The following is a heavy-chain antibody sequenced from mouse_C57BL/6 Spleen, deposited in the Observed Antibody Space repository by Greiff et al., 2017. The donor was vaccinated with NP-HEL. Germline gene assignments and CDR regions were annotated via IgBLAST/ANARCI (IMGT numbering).Heavy chain of an antibody. V-gene: IGHV1-42*01. CDR1: GYSFTGYY. Sequence: VQLQQSGPELVKPGASVQISCKASGYSFTGYYMNWVKQSPEKSLEWIGEINPSTGGTTYNQKFKAKATLTVDKSSSTASMQLKSLTSEDSAVYYCARGAQAGYYYAMDYWGQGTSVTVSS. J-gene: IGHJ4*01. CDR3: ARGAQAGYYYAMDY. CDR2: INPSTGGT. D-gene: IGHD3-2*02.